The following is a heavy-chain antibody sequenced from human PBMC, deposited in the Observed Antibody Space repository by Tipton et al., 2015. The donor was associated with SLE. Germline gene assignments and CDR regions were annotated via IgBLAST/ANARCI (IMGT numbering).Heavy chain of an antibody. CDR1: GGSISSGSYY. CDR3: ARGPLLDL. CDR2: IYYSGST. V-gene: IGHV4-39*07. D-gene: IGHD5/OR15-5a*01. Sequence: TLSLTCTVSGGSISSGSYYWSWIRQTAGKGLEWIGSIYYSGSTYYNPSLKSRVTISVDTSKNQFSLKLSSVTAADTAVYYCARGPLLDLWGRGTLVTVSS. J-gene: IGHJ2*01.